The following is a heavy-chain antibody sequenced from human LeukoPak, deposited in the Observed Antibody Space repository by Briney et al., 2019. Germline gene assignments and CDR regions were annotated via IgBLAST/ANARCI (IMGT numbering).Heavy chain of an antibody. CDR3: AREGTESQTVAFDI. D-gene: IGHD1-1*01. J-gene: IGHJ3*02. V-gene: IGHV4-39*07. CDR2: IYSSGST. CDR1: GGSISSSFCY. Sequence: SETLSLTCTVSGGSISSSFCYWGWIRQPPWKGLEWIGSIYSSGSTYYNPSLKSRVTISVDTSKNQFSLKLTSVTAADTAVYYCAREGTESQTVAFDIWGQGTMVTVSS.